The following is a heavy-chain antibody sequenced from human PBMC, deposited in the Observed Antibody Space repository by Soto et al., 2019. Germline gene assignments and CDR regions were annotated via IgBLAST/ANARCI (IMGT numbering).Heavy chain of an antibody. CDR1: GYTFTSYG. CDR3: VRRHVSATGIDWFDP. CDR2: INAANGDT. Sequence: ASVKVSCKASGYTFTSYGIHWVRQAPGQRLEWMGWINAANGDTKYSPKFQGRATITRDTSASTAYMELSSLRSEDTAVYYCVRRHVSATGIDWFDPWGQGTLVTVSS. D-gene: IGHD6-13*01. V-gene: IGHV1-3*01. J-gene: IGHJ5*02.